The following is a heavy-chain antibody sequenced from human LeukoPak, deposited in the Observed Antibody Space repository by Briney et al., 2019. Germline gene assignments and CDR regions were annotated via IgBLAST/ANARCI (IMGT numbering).Heavy chain of an antibody. CDR3: ARVSSSSWLRFDS. D-gene: IGHD6-13*01. J-gene: IGHJ5*01. V-gene: IGHV3-21*01. CDR2: ISSSSSYI. Sequence: GGSLRLSCAASGFTFSSYSMNWVRQAPGKGLEWDSSISSSSSYIYYADSVKGRFTISRDNAKNSLYLQMNSLRAEDTAVYYCARVSSSSWLRFDSWGQGTLVTVSS. CDR1: GFTFSSYS.